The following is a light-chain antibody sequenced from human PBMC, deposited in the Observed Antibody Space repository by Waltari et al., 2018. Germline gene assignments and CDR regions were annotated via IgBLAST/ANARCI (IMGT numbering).Light chain of an antibody. V-gene: IGLV1-51*01. CDR1: GSNIGNNF. J-gene: IGLJ2*01. Sequence: QSVLTQPPSVSAAAGQQVTISCSGSGSNIGNNFVSWYQQLPGTAPKLLIFDKNKRPSGIPDRFSGSKSGSAATLGIAGLQTGDEAEYYCGTWDSSLSVVFGGGTKLTVL. CDR2: DKN. CDR3: GTWDSSLSVV.